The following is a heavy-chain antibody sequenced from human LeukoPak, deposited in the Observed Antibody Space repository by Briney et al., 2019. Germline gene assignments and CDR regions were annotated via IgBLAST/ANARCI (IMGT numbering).Heavy chain of an antibody. Sequence: GGSLRLSCAASGFTFSSYAMSWVRQAPGKGLEWVSSISSSSSYIYYADSVKGRFTISRDNAKNSLYLQMNSLRAEDTAVYYCARGYCSSTSCYVGYYFDYWGQGTLVTVSS. D-gene: IGHD2-2*01. CDR3: ARGYCSSTSCYVGYYFDY. CDR1: GFTFSSYA. CDR2: ISSSSSYI. V-gene: IGHV3-21*01. J-gene: IGHJ4*02.